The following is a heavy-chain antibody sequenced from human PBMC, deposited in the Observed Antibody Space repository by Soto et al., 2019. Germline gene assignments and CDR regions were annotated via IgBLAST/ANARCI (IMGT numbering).Heavy chain of an antibody. CDR3: ARHRLTTVEANSWFDP. V-gene: IGHV4-39*01. J-gene: IGHJ5*02. CDR2: IYYSGST. D-gene: IGHD4-17*01. CDR1: GGSISSSSYY. Sequence: ETLSLTCTVSGGSISSSSYYWGWIRQPPGKGLEWIGSIYYSGSTYYNPSLKSRVTISVDTSKNQFSLKLSSVTAADTAVYYCARHRLTTVEANSWFDPWGQGTLVTVSS.